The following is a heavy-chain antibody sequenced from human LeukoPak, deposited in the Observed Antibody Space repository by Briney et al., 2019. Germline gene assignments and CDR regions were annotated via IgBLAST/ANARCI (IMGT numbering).Heavy chain of an antibody. CDR1: GGSISSYY. Sequence: SETLSLTCTVSGGSISSYYWSWIRQPPGKGLEWIGYIYYSGSTNYNPPLKSRVTISVDTSKNQFSLKLSSVTAADTAVYYCARGYDWLPAYFDYWGQGTLVTVSS. CDR3: ARGYDWLPAYFDY. D-gene: IGHD3-9*01. J-gene: IGHJ4*02. CDR2: IYYSGST. V-gene: IGHV4-59*01.